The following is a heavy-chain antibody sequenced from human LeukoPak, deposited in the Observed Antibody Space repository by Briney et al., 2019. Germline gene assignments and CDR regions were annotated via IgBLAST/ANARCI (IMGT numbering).Heavy chain of an antibody. V-gene: IGHV4-61*02. CDR2: IYTSGST. Sequence: SETLSLTCTVSGGSISSGSYYWSWIRQPAGKGLEWIGRIYTSGSTNYNPSLKSRVTISVDTSKNQFSLKLSSVTAADTAVYYCARSGDIVVVPAAIGLWGAFDIWGQGTMVTVSS. J-gene: IGHJ3*02. D-gene: IGHD2-2*02. CDR3: ARSGDIVVVPAAIGLWGAFDI. CDR1: GGSISSGSYY.